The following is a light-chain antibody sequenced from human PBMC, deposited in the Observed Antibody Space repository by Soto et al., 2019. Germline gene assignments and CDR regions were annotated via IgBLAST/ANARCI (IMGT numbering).Light chain of an antibody. CDR3: QQYNNWPPYT. CDR2: GAS. V-gene: IGKV3-15*01. CDR1: QSVSSS. J-gene: IGKJ2*01. Sequence: EMVMTQSPATLSVSPGERATLSCRASQSVSSSLAWYQQKPGQAPMLLIYGASTRATGIPARFSGSGSGTDFTLTISSLQSEDFAVYYCQQYNNWPPYTFGQGTKLEIK.